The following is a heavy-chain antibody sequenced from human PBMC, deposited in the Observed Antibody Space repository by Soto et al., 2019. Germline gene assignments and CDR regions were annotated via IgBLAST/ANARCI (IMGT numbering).Heavy chain of an antibody. Sequence: EVQLLESGGDLVQPGGSLRLSCEASGFSFNSFAMAWVRQAPGKGLEWVSTITRSGDETFYADSVKGRIIISRDNSKNLMYRQRNSLRAVYSGLYYCERDSGSTSCAVWGVWGQGTMVSVSS. CDR3: ERDSGSTSCAVWGV. CDR2: ITRSGDET. D-gene: IGHD2-2*01. CDR1: GFSFNSFA. V-gene: IGHV3-23*01. J-gene: IGHJ3*01.